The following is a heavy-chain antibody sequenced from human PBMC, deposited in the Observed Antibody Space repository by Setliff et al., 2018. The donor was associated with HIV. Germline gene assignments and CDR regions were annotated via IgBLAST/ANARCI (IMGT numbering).Heavy chain of an antibody. D-gene: IGHD7-27*01. CDR1: GFSFSDTW. J-gene: IGHJ4*02. CDR3: ATNFSTFDY. V-gene: IGHV3-21*01. Sequence: GGSLRLSCAASGFSFSDTWMNWVRQAPGKGLEWVSSISSSGSYIYYADSLQGRFTISRDNADNSLFLQMNNLRLDDTAIYYCATNFSTFDYWGQGALVTVSS. CDR2: ISSSGSYI.